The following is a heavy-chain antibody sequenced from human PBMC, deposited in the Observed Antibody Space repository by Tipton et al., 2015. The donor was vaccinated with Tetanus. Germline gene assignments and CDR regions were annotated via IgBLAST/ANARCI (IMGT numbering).Heavy chain of an antibody. CDR1: GGSFSTYI. V-gene: IGHV1-69*06. D-gene: IGHD3-16*01. J-gene: IGHJ3*01. Sequence: QSGAEVKKPGSSVKVSCKTSGGSFSTYITSWVRQAPGQGLEWMGGIIPIFGTITYAQKFQGRVTITADKSTSTAYMELSSLRPGDTAVYFCARERGNRGNAFDLWGQGTKVAVSS. CDR2: IIPIFGTI. CDR3: ARERGNRGNAFDL.